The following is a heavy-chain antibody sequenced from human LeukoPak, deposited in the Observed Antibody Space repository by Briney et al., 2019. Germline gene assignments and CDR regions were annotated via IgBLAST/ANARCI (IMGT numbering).Heavy chain of an antibody. V-gene: IGHV4-39*01. J-gene: IGHJ4*02. Sequence: SQTLSLTCTVSGGSISSSSYYWGWIRQPPGKGLEWIGSIYYSGSTYYNPSLKSRVTISVDTSKNQFSLKLSSVTAADTAVYYCARQGRYYGSGSYRYFDYWGQGTLVTVSS. D-gene: IGHD3-10*01. CDR2: IYYSGST. CDR3: ARQGRYYGSGSYRYFDY. CDR1: GGSISSSSYY.